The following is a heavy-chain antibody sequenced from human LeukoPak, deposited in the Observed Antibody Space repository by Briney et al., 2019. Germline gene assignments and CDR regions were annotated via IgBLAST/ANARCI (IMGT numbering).Heavy chain of an antibody. CDR3: ALGYSYGFDI. CDR2: IYYSGRT. V-gene: IGHV4-59*08. CDR1: GGSISSYY. J-gene: IGHJ3*02. D-gene: IGHD5-18*01. Sequence: SETLSLTCTVSGGSISSYYWSWIRQPPGKGLEWIGYIYYSGRTDYNPSLKSRVTLSVDTSKNQFSLKLSSVTAADTAVYYCALGYSYGFDIWGQGTMVTVSS.